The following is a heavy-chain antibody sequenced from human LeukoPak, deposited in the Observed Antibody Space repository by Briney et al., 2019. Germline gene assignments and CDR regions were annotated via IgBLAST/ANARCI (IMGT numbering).Heavy chain of an antibody. V-gene: IGHV4-59*08. CDR3: ARFGITVVRGGKYYFDY. Sequence: SGTLSLTCTVSGGSISNYYWSWIRQPPGKGLEWIGHIYYSGATKYNPSLKGRITISVDTSKNQFSLMLSSVTAADTAVYYCARFGITVVRGGKYYFDYWGQGTLVTVSS. D-gene: IGHD3-10*01. CDR2: IYYSGAT. J-gene: IGHJ4*02. CDR1: GGSISNYY.